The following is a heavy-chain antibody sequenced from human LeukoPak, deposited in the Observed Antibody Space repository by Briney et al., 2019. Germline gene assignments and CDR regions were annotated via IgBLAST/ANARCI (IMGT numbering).Heavy chain of an antibody. V-gene: IGHV4-30-4*07. CDR3: ARVVAAAGNNWFDP. CDR2: IHDSGST. D-gene: IGHD6-13*01. CDR1: GDSISSGGYS. Sequence: SETLSLTCAVSGDSISSGGYSWSWLRQTPGKGLEWIAYIHDSGSTYYNPSLKSRVSISIDTSKNQFSLKLNSVTAADTALYYCARVVAAAGNNWFDPWGQGTLVTVSS. J-gene: IGHJ5*02.